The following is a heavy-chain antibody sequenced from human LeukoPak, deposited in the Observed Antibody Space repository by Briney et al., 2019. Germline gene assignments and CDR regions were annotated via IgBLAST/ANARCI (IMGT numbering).Heavy chain of an antibody. J-gene: IGHJ4*02. CDR2: ISYDGSNK. V-gene: IGHV3-30*04. CDR3: ARGPTWSGHYLIDY. Sequence: PGGSLRLSCAASGFTFSSYAMHWVRQAPGKGLEWVAVISYDGSNKYYADSVKGRFTISRDNSKNTLYLQMNSLRAEDTAVYYCARGPTWSGHYLIDYWGQGTLVTVSS. D-gene: IGHD3-3*01. CDR1: GFTFSSYA.